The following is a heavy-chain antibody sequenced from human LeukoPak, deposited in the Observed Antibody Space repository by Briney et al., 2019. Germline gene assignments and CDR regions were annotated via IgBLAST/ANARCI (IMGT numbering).Heavy chain of an antibody. CDR1: GFTFSSYA. V-gene: IGHV3-30-3*01. J-gene: IGHJ4*02. CDR3: ARDRKAAGSGWSLAFDY. D-gene: IGHD6-19*01. Sequence: PGGSLRLSCAASGFTFSSYAMHWVRQAPGKGLEWVAVISYDGSNKYYADSVKGRFTISRDNSKNTLYLQMNSLRAEDTAVYYCARDRKAAGSGWSLAFDYWGQGTLVTVSS. CDR2: ISYDGSNK.